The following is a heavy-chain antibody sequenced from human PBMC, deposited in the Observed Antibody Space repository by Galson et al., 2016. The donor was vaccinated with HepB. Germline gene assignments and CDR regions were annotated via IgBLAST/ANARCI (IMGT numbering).Heavy chain of an antibody. Sequence: SLRLSCAASGFTFSSFAMSWVRQAPGKGLEWVSTITGAGYTAYYADSVKGRFTISRDNSKNTLYLQMNSLRAEDTAVYHCAKDHGDIVATIPDYWGQGTLVTVSS. CDR1: GFTFSSFA. CDR3: AKDHGDIVATIPDY. D-gene: IGHD5-12*01. J-gene: IGHJ4*02. V-gene: IGHV3-23*01. CDR2: ITGAGYTA.